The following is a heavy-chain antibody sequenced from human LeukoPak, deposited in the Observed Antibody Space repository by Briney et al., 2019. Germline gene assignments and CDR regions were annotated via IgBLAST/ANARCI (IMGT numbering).Heavy chain of an antibody. J-gene: IGHJ4*02. CDR3: ARNPCVGSSWYRLHY. CDR1: GFTFSSYA. D-gene: IGHD6-13*01. Sequence: GGSLRLSCAASGFTFSSYAMHGVRQAPGKGLEWGAVISYDGSNKYYADSVKGRFTISRDNSKSTLYLQMNSLRVDDTAVYYCARNPCVGSSWYRLHYWGQGTLVTVSS. CDR2: ISYDGSNK. V-gene: IGHV3-30-3*01.